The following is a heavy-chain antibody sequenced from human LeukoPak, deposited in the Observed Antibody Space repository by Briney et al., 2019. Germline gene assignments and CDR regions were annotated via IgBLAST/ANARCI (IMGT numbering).Heavy chain of an antibody. V-gene: IGHV4-38-2*02. D-gene: IGHD3-10*01. CDR2: IYRSGST. CDR3: ARGLGDGSGG. CDR1: GYSISSGYY. J-gene: IGHJ4*02. Sequence: SETLSLTCTVSGYSISSGYYWARIPQPPGKGLEWIRSIYRSGSTYYNPSRKSRVTTSVDTSKNHFSLKLSSVTATDTTMYSCARGLGDGSGGWGQGTLVTVSS.